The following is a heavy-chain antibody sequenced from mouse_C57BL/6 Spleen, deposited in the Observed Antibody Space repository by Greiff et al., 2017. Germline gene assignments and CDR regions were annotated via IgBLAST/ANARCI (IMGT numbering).Heavy chain of an antibody. J-gene: IGHJ3*01. D-gene: IGHD1-1*01. Sequence: EVKLMESGPGLVKPSQSLSLTCSVTGYSITSGYYWNWIRQFPGNKLEWMGYISYDGSNNYNPSLKNRISITRDTSKNQFFLKLNSVTTEDTATYYCARDYYSFAYWGQGTLVTVSA. CDR1: GYSITSGYY. CDR2: ISYDGSN. CDR3: ARDYYSFAY. V-gene: IGHV3-6*01.